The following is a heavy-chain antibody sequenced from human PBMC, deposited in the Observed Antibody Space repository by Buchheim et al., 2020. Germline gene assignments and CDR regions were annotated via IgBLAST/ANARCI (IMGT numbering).Heavy chain of an antibody. D-gene: IGHD2-15*01. CDR2: ISDDATRT. Sequence: QVQLVESGGGVVQPGRSLRLSCAASGISFSRYSMHWVRQAPGKGLEWVAVISDDATRTNYADSVRGRFTISRDNSRNTLYLQMGSLRLDDTAVFYCASDLSGGGVDYWGQGTL. J-gene: IGHJ4*02. CDR3: ASDLSGGGVDY. V-gene: IGHV3-30*14. CDR1: GISFSRYS.